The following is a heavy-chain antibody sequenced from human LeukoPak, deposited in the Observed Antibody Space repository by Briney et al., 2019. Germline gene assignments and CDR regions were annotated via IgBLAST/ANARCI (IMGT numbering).Heavy chain of an antibody. D-gene: IGHD3-3*01. CDR2: ISAYNGNT. CDR1: GYTFTSYG. V-gene: IGHV1-18*01. CDR3: ARDRGYDFWSGLGPAYYYYYYMDV. Sequence: ASVKVSCKASGYTFTSYGISWVRQAPGQGLEWMGWISAYNGNTNYAQKLQGRVTMTTDTSTSTAYMELRSLRSDDTAVYYCARDRGYDFWSGLGPAYYYYYYMDVWGKGTTVTVSS. J-gene: IGHJ6*03.